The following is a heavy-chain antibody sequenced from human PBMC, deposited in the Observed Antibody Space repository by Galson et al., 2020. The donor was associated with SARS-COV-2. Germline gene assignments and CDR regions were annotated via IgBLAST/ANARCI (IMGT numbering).Heavy chain of an antibody. CDR2: IPYAGSNK. J-gene: IGHJ4*02. V-gene: IGHV3-30*04. D-gene: IGHD3-10*01. CDR3: ASLITMVRGVINS. CDR1: AFTFSSYA. Sequence: GGSLSLSCAASAFTFSSYAMQWVRQAPGKGLEWVAVIPYAGSNKYYVDSVKGRFTISRDNSKNTLYLQMNSLRAEDTAVYYCASLITMVRGVINSWGQGTLVTVSS.